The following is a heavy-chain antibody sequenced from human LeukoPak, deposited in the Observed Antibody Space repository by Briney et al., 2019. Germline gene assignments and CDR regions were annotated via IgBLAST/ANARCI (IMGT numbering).Heavy chain of an antibody. D-gene: IGHD3-22*01. Sequence: PGGSLRLFCAASGFTFSIYGMSWVRQAPGRGLEWVSAMSGSGGSTYYADSVKGRFTISRDNSKNTLYLQMNSLRAEDTAVYYCAKDGYYDSSAYYYVRYFDLWGRGTLVTVSS. V-gene: IGHV3-23*01. CDR2: MSGSGGST. J-gene: IGHJ2*01. CDR1: GFTFSIYG. CDR3: AKDGYYDSSAYYYVRYFDL.